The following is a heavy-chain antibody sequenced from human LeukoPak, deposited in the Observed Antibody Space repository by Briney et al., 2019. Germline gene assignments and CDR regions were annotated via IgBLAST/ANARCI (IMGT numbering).Heavy chain of an antibody. J-gene: IGHJ4*02. CDR3: ARVPGDY. CDR1: GFTFSSYS. Sequence: PGGSLRLSCAASGFTFSSYSMNWVRQAPGKGLEWVSSISSSSSYIYYAGSVKGRFTISRDNAKNSLYLQMNSLRAEDTAVYYCARVPGDYWGQGTLVTVSS. V-gene: IGHV3-21*01. CDR2: ISSSSSYI.